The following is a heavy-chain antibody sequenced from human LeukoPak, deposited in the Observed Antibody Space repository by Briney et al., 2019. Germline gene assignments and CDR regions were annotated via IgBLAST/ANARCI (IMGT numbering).Heavy chain of an antibody. CDR3: ARIGVRRPFDY. CDR2: ISYDGSNK. V-gene: IGHV3-30*19. J-gene: IGHJ4*02. Sequence: GGSLRLSCAASGFTFSSYGMHWVRQAPGKGLEWVAVISYDGSNKYYADSVKGRFTISRDNSKNTLYLQMNSLRAEDTAVYYCARIGVRRPFDYWGQGTLVTVSS. CDR1: GFTFSSYG. D-gene: IGHD3-10*01.